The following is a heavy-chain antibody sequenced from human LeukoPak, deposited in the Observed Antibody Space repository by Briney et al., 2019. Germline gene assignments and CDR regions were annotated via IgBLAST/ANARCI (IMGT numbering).Heavy chain of an antibody. CDR3: ASHYSRAGMDAFDI. CDR1: GGSTNNNNCSYF. D-gene: IGHD6-13*01. CDR2: IHPTGNT. J-gene: IGHJ3*02. Sequence: PSETLSLTCTASGGSTNNNNCSYFWSWLRQPAEKGLEWIGRIHPTGNTMYNPSLKSRVTISLDTSKNQFYLNLYSVTAADTAAYNCASHYSRAGMDAFDIWGQGTVVTASS. V-gene: IGHV4-61*02.